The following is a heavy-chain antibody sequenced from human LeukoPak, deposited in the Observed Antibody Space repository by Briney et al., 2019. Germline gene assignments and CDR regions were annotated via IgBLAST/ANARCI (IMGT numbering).Heavy chain of an antibody. CDR2: IANSSRYI. J-gene: IGHJ6*02. Sequence: GGSLRLSCAASGFIFSSYSMNWVRQAPGEGLEWVSSIANSSRYIYYADSVKGRFTISRDNAKNSLYLQMNSLRAEDTAVYYCFTAGTWDYYYGMDVWGQGTTVTVSS. CDR3: FTAGTWDYYYGMDV. V-gene: IGHV3-21*01. CDR1: GFIFSSYS. D-gene: IGHD6-13*01.